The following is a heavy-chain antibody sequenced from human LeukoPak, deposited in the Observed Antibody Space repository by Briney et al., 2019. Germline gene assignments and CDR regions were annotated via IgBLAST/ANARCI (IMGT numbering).Heavy chain of an antibody. CDR2: IQTSGTT. J-gene: IGHJ4*01. D-gene: IGHD4-17*01. V-gene: IGHV4-4*07. Sequence: PSETLSLTCTVSGGSISNYHWSWIRQPAGKGLEWIGRIQTSGTTRYNSSLESRVTMSVDTSKNQFSLKVTSVTAADTAVYYCARRFPGGYGDYFDYWGNGILVTVST. CDR1: GGSISNYH. CDR3: ARRFPGGYGDYFDY.